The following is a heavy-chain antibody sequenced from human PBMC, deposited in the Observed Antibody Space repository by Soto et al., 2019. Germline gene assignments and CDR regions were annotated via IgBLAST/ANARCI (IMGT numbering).Heavy chain of an antibody. CDR3: ARGPGDFWSGYYHYYYYGMDV. V-gene: IGHV4-34*01. CDR2: INHSGST. CDR1: GGSFSVYY. D-gene: IGHD3-3*01. Sequence: SETLSLTCAVDGGSFSVYYWSWIRQPPGKGLEWIGEINHSGSTNYNPSLKSRVTISVDTSKNQFSLKLSSVTAADTAVYYCARGPGDFWSGYYHYYYYGMDVWGQGTTVTVSS. J-gene: IGHJ6*02.